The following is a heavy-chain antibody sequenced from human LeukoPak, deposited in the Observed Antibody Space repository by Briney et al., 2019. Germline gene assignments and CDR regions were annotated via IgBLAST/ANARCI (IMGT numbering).Heavy chain of an antibody. CDR2: IIPILGIA. Sequence: SVKVSCKASGGTFSSYAISWVRQAPGQGLEWMGRIIPILGIANYAQKFQGRVTITADKSTSTAYMELSSLRSEDTAVYYCARGTVLLWFGELSPDYGMDVWGQGTTVTVSS. CDR3: ARGTVLLWFGELSPDYGMDV. V-gene: IGHV1-69*04. D-gene: IGHD3-10*01. J-gene: IGHJ6*02. CDR1: GGTFSSYA.